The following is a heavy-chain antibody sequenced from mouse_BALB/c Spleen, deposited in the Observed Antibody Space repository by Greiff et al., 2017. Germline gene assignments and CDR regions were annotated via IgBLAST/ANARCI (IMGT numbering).Heavy chain of an antibody. CDR3: ARSGNYYAMDY. CDR1: GYSFTDYI. Sequence: EVQLQQTGPELVKPGASVKISCKASGYSFTDYIMLWVKQSHGKSLEWIGNINPYYGSTSYNLKFKGKATLTVDKSSSTAYMQLNSLTSEDSAVYYCARSGNYYAMDYWGQGTSVTVSS. J-gene: IGHJ4*01. D-gene: IGHD2-1*01. V-gene: IGHV1-39*01. CDR2: INPYYGST.